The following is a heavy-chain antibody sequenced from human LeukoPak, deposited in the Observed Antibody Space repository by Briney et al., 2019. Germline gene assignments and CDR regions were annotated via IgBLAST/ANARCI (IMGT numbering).Heavy chain of an antibody. CDR2: ISSSGGYM. CDR3: ARDSSDSTTAKY. Sequence: GGSLRLSCAVSGFTFSSYSMNWVRQAPGKGLEWVSSISSSGGYMYYADSVRGRFTISRDNAKNSLYLQMDSLRAEDTAVYFCARDSSDSTTAKYWGQGTLVIVSS. CDR1: GFTFSSYS. J-gene: IGHJ4*02. D-gene: IGHD6-13*01. V-gene: IGHV3-21*01.